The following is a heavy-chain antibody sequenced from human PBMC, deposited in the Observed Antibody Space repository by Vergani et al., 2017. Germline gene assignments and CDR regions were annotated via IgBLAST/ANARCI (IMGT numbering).Heavy chain of an antibody. CDR3: ARRSGIVYDIFSGTQYFFDF. Sequence: QVQLQESGPGLVKPSETLSLTCSVSGRSISSNFWSWVRRPPGKGLEWIGYIHQSGRTNSNPSLKSRVTISIDTSKNRFSLRLSSVTTADTAVYYCARRSGIVYDIFSGTQYFFDFWGQGTLVTVSS. J-gene: IGHJ4*02. V-gene: IGHV4-59*01. D-gene: IGHD3-9*01. CDR2: IHQSGRT. CDR1: GRSISSNF.